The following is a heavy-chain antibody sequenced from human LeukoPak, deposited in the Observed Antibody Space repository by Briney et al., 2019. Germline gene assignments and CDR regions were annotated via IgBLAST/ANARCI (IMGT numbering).Heavy chain of an antibody. J-gene: IGHJ6*03. CDR2: IYYSGST. CDR3: ARDSNVLLWFGELLDYYYMDV. CDR1: GGSISSSSYY. Sequence: PSETLSLTCTVSGGSISSSSYYWGWIRQPPGKGLEWIGSIYYSGSTNYNPSLKSRVTISVDTSKNQFSLKLSSVTAADTAVYYCARDSNVLLWFGELLDYYYMDVWGKGTTVTVSS. V-gene: IGHV4-39*07. D-gene: IGHD3-10*01.